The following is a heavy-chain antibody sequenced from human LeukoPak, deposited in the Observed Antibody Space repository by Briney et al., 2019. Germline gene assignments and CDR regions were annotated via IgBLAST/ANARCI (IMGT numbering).Heavy chain of an antibody. Sequence: GGSLRLSCVASGFTFDNYAMTWLRQAPGKGLEWVSIVTSTGGSTYYAESVKGRFSISRDNYRSTLYLQLINVRGDDTATYYCAKVSVYYDYNWGDYRSDAFDVWGQGTAVTV. CDR2: VTSTGGST. CDR3: AKVSVYYDYNWGDYRSDAFDV. J-gene: IGHJ3*01. CDR1: GFTFDNYA. V-gene: IGHV3-23*01. D-gene: IGHD3-16*02.